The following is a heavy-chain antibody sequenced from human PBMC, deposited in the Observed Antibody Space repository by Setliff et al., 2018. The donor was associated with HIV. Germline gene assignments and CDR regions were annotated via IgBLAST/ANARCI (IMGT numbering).Heavy chain of an antibody. Sequence: SETLSLTCAVYGPSFTGHYWNWIRQPPGKAFEWIGEINHSGVTYYNPSFKSRVNISLDLSKNQFSLRLTGLSGADTATYFCAAKPMIRGRPFAFWGQPTLVTVSS. D-gene: IGHD3-10*01. V-gene: IGHV4-34*01. J-gene: IGHJ4*02. CDR3: AAKPMIRGRPFAF. CDR2: INHSGVT. CDR1: GPSFTGHY.